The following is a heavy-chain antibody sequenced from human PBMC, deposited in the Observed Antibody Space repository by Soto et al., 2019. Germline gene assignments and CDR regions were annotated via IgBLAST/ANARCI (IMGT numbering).Heavy chain of an antibody. Sequence: QVQLQESGPGLVKPSGTLSPTCAVSGDSVSSPYYWCWVRQPPGKGLEWIGEVFHTGTTSYNPSLRGRGTISMDKSNNQFSLDLSSVTAADTAVYYCARSAGWYAVHSWGPGTLVIVSS. D-gene: IGHD6-19*01. J-gene: IGHJ4*02. V-gene: IGHV4-4*02. CDR2: VFHTGTT. CDR1: GDSVSSPYY. CDR3: ARSAGWYAVHS.